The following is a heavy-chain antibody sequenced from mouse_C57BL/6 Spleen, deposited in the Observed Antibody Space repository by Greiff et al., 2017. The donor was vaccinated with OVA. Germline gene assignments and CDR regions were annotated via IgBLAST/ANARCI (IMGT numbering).Heavy chain of an antibody. Sequence: VQLQQSGPELVKPGASVKISCKASGYTFTDYYMNWVKQSHGKSLEWIGDINPNNGGTSYNQKFKGKATLTVDKSSSTAYMELRSLTSEDSAVYYCARSRGYYGSSSYFDYWGQGTTLTVSS. J-gene: IGHJ2*01. CDR3: ARSRGYYGSSSYFDY. CDR2: INPNNGGT. V-gene: IGHV1-26*01. CDR1: GYTFTDYY. D-gene: IGHD1-1*01.